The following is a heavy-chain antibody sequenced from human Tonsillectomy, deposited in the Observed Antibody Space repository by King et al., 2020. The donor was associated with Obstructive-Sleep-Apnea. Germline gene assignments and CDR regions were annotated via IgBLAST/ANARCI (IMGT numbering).Heavy chain of an antibody. J-gene: IGHJ6*02. CDR1: GFTFDDYA. Sequence: VQLVESGGGLVQPGRSLRLSCAASGFTFDDYAMHWVRQAPGKGLEWVSGISWNSGNIGYADSVKGRFTISRDNAKNSLYLQMNSLRAEDTALYYCAKDGTLYYYYGLDVWGQGTTVTVSS. CDR3: AKDGTLYYYYGLDV. CDR2: ISWNSGNI. V-gene: IGHV3-9*01.